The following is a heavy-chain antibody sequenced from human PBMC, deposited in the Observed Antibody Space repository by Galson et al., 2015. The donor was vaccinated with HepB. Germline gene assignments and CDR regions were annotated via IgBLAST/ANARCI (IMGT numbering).Heavy chain of an antibody. CDR1: GGTFSSYA. CDR2: IIPILGIA. V-gene: IGHV1-69*04. Sequence: SVKVSCKASGGTFSSYAISWVRQAPGQGLGWMGRIIPILGIANYAQKFQGRVTITADKSTSTAYMELSILRSEDTAVYYCARGSYYKALDAFDIWGQRTMVTVSS. CDR3: ARGSYYKALDAFDI. J-gene: IGHJ3*02. D-gene: IGHD3-10*01.